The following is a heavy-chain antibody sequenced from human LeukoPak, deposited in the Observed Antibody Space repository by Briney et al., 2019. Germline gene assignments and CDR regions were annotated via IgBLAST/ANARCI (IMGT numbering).Heavy chain of an antibody. CDR2: ITSDSRYM. J-gene: IGHJ6*03. D-gene: IGHD1-26*01. Sequence: GGSLRLSCAASGFSFSSYNMNWVRQAPGKALEWVSSITSDSRYMYYGDYVKGRFTISRDNAKNSLFLQIDSLRDEDTGVYYCARDPYSGSYGHLYYYYMDVWGKGTTVTISS. V-gene: IGHV3-21*01. CDR3: ARDPYSGSYGHLYYYYMDV. CDR1: GFSFSSYN.